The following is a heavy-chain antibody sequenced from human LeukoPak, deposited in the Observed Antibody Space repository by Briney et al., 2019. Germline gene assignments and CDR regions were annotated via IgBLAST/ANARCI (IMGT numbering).Heavy chain of an antibody. CDR1: GGSFSGYY. D-gene: IGHD6-13*01. J-gene: IGHJ5*02. V-gene: IGHV4-34*01. Sequence: PSEALSLTCAVYGGSFSGYYWSWIRQPPGKGLEWIGEINHSGSTNYNPSLKGRVTISVDTSKNQFSLKLSSVTAADTAVYYCARGIAAAAVIRSWFDPWGQGTLVTVSS. CDR3: ARGIAAAAVIRSWFDP. CDR2: INHSGST.